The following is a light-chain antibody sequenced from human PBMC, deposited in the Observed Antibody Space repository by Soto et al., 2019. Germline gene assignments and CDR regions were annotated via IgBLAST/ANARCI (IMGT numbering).Light chain of an antibody. CDR1: NSDVGGYDY. Sequence: QSALAQPRSVSGSPGQSVTISCTGTNSDVGGYDYVSWYQQHPGKAPKLMIYDVTQRPSGVPDRFSGSKSGKTASLTISGLQADDEADYYCCSYAGNYIYVFGTGTKLTVL. V-gene: IGLV2-11*01. CDR2: DVT. J-gene: IGLJ1*01. CDR3: CSYAGNYIYV.